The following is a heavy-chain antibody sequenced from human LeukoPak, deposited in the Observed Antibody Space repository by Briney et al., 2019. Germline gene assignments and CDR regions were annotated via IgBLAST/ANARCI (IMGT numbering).Heavy chain of an antibody. V-gene: IGHV3-48*03. CDR3: ARDPTHYGDYPGAFDI. CDR2: VRRDGSVI. D-gene: IGHD4-17*01. CDR1: GFTFSSYE. J-gene: IGHJ3*02. Sequence: GGSLRLSCVASGFTFSSYEMNWVRQAPGKGLEWVSHVRRDGSVIYYADSVKGRFTISRDNSKNTLYLQMNSLRAEDTAVYYCARDPTHYGDYPGAFDIWGQGTMVTVSS.